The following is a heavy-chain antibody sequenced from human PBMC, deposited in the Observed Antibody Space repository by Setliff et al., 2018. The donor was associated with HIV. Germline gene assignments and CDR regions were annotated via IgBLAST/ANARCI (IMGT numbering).Heavy chain of an antibody. CDR3: ALRGYSNAGGFDY. D-gene: IGHD5-12*01. J-gene: IGHJ4*02. CDR1: GGPISHYY. V-gene: IGHV4-59*08. Sequence: SETLSLTCTVSGGPISHYYWSWIRQPPGKGLEWIGYLYNSGDTKYNPSLKSRVAMSVATSKNQFSLELTSVSVADTAVYYCALRGYSNAGGFDYWGQGALVTVSS. CDR2: LYNSGDT.